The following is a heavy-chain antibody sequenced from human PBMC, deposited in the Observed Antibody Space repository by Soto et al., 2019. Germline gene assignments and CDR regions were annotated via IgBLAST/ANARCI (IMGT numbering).Heavy chain of an antibody. CDR1: GYSFSIFW. CDR3: ARSPRSSPYFDI. J-gene: IGHJ4*02. Sequence: GDSLKISCECSGYSFSIFWIGWVRQLPGQGIEVMGIIYPGDHETRYSPSFLGKVTISAETSTNTAYLQWSRLEASHSGLYFCARSPRSSPYFDIWGQGALVNVSS. D-gene: IGHD6-13*01. CDR2: IYPGDHET. V-gene: IGHV5-51*01.